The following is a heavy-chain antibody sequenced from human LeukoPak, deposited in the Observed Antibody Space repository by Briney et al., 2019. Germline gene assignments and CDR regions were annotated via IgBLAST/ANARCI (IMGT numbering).Heavy chain of an antibody. J-gene: IGHJ1*01. CDR1: GFTFDDYA. V-gene: IGHV3-20*04. D-gene: IGHD3-16*02. Sequence: GGSLRLSCAATGFTFDDYAMTWVRQVPGKGLEWVSGINWNGGNTGYADSVKGRFTISRDNAKNSLYLQMNGLRAEDTALYYCARTLGGYHEYFQHWGQGTLVTVSS. CDR3: ARTLGGYHEYFQH. CDR2: INWNGGNT.